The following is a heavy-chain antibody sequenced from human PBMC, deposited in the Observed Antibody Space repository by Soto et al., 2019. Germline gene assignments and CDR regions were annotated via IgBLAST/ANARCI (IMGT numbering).Heavy chain of an antibody. V-gene: IGHV4-59*08. Sequence: SETLSLTCTVSGGSISSYYWSWIRQPPGKGLEWIGYIYYSGSTNYNPSLKSRVTISVDTSKNQFSLKLSSVTAADTAVYYCARLSRFLEWLPYYYYYMDVWGKGTTVTVSS. J-gene: IGHJ6*03. CDR1: GGSISSYY. D-gene: IGHD3-3*01. CDR2: IYYSGST. CDR3: ARLSRFLEWLPYYYYYMDV.